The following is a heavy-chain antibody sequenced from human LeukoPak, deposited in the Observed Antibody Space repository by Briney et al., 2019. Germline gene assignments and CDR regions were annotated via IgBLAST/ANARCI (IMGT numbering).Heavy chain of an antibody. Sequence: SGGSLRLSCAASGFTFSSFAMHWVCQAPGKGLEWVAVISFDGSNKFYADSVKGRFTISRDNSKNTLYLQMNSLRPEDTAVYFCARDPLLAHQRGYFDYWGQGTLVTVSS. V-gene: IGHV3-30-3*01. D-gene: IGHD2-2*01. CDR2: ISFDGSNK. J-gene: IGHJ4*02. CDR1: GFTFSSFA. CDR3: ARDPLLAHQRGYFDY.